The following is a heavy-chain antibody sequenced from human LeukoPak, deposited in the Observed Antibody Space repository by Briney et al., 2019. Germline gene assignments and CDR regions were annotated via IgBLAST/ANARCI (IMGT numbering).Heavy chain of an antibody. Sequence: PGESLKISCKGSGYSFTSYWIGWVRQMPGKGLEWMGIIYPGDSDTRYSPSFQGQVTISADKSISTAYLQWSSLKASDTAMYYCARPATPHSRRTYYYDSSGYPPPLDAFDIWGQGTMVTVSS. CDR2: IYPGDSDT. V-gene: IGHV5-51*01. CDR1: GYSFTSYW. J-gene: IGHJ3*02. CDR3: ARPATPHSRRTYYYDSSGYPPPLDAFDI. D-gene: IGHD3-22*01.